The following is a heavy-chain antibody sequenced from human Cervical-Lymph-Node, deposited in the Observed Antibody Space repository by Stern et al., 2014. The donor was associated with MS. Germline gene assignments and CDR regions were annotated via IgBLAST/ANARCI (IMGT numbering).Heavy chain of an antibody. D-gene: IGHD3-22*01. CDR1: CVSITSSSFY. CDR3: ARQAGYYDNSAYYNY. J-gene: IGHJ4*02. CDR2: IYVRGHT. V-gene: IGHV4-61*02. Sequence: QLQLQESGPGLVKPSQTLSLTCTVSCVSITSSSFYWTWIRQPAGQGLEWIGRIYVRGHTDYNPSLKGRVTMSLDASKNQFSRELPSVTADDTAVYYCARQAGYYDNSAYYNYWGQGTLVTVSS.